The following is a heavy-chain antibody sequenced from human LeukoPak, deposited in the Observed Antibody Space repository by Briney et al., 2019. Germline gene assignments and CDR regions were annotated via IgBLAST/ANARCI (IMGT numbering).Heavy chain of an antibody. V-gene: IGHV1-69*13. CDR3: ARARPLATYDSSGYYPYYYYGMDV. D-gene: IGHD3-22*01. J-gene: IGHJ6*02. Sequence: ASVKVSCKASGGTFSSYAISWVRQAPGQGLEWMGGIIPIFGTANYAQKFQGRVTITADESTSTAYMELSSLRSEDTAVYYCARARPLATYDSSGYYPYYYYGMDVWGQGTTVTVSS. CDR1: GGTFSSYA. CDR2: IIPIFGTA.